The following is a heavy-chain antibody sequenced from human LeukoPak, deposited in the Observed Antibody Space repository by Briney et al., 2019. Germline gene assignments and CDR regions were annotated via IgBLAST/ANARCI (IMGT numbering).Heavy chain of an antibody. CDR2: TYHSGST. J-gene: IGHJ3*02. D-gene: IGHD3-16*02. CDR3: ATYLRLGELSPSGDAFDI. Sequence: SETLSLTCAVSGYSISSGYYWGWIRPPPGKGLEWIGSTYHSGSTYYNPSLKSRVTISVDTSKNQFSLKLSSVTAADTAVYYCATYLRLGELSPSGDAFDIWGQGTMVTVSS. CDR1: GYSISSGYY. V-gene: IGHV4-38-2*01.